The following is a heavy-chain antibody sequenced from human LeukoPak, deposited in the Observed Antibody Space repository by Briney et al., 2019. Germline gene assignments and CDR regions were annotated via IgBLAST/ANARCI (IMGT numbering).Heavy chain of an antibody. D-gene: IGHD3-9*01. CDR2: ISGSGGST. CDR1: GFTFSSYS. Sequence: HPGGSLRLSCAASGFTFSSYSMSWVRQAPGKGLEWVSAISGSGGSTYYADSVKGRFTISRDNSKNTLYLQMNSLRAEDTAVYYCAKSRRYYDILTGYYDYWGQGTLVTVSS. V-gene: IGHV3-23*01. J-gene: IGHJ4*02. CDR3: AKSRRYYDILTGYYDY.